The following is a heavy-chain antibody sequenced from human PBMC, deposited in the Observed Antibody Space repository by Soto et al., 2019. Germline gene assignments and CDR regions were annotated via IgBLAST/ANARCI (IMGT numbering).Heavy chain of an antibody. Sequence: QVQLQESGPGLVKPSETLSLTCTVSGGSVSSAGYYWNWIRQPPGKGLEWIGYIYYRESTKYNPSLKSRVSISLDTSRNKFSLKLSSVTAADTAVYFCARGTLQRNDCGGDCYYFQHLGLGTLVTVSS. CDR3: ARGTLQRNDCGGDCYYFQH. V-gene: IGHV4-61*08. J-gene: IGHJ1*01. CDR2: IYYREST. CDR1: GGSVSSAGYY. D-gene: IGHD2-21*02.